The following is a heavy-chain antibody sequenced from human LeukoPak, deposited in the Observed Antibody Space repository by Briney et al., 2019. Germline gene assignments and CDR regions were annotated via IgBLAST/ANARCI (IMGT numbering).Heavy chain of an antibody. J-gene: IGHJ6*02. D-gene: IGHD4-11*01. Sequence: SGGSLRLSCAASGFTFSNYGMHWARQAPGKGLEWVGVISYDGRSKYYGDSVKGRFTISRDNSKNTLYLQMNSLRAEDSAVYYCAKDLGYYSSYYYGMDVWGQGTTVTVSS. CDR3: AKDLGYYSSYYYGMDV. V-gene: IGHV3-30*18. CDR2: ISYDGRSK. CDR1: GFTFSNYG.